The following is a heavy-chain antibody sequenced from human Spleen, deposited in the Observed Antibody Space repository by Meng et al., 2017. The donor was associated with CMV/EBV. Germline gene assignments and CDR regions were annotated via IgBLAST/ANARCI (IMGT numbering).Heavy chain of an antibody. V-gene: IGHV3-21*01. CDR1: GFTFSSYS. Sequence: CEASGFTFSSYSMNWVRQAPGKGLEWVSHISSASSYIYYADSLKGRFTISRDNAKNSLYLQMNSLRAEDTAVYYCARGGVNGYYSDYWGLGTLVTVPS. J-gene: IGHJ4*02. CDR3: ARGGVNGYYSDY. CDR2: ISSASSYI. D-gene: IGHD3-22*01.